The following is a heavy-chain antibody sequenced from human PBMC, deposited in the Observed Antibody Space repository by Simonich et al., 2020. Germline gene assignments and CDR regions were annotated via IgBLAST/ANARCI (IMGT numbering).Heavy chain of an antibody. CDR3: ARDGLGTAYYYYMDV. J-gene: IGHJ6*03. Sequence: EVQLVESGGGLVQPGGALGLSCTASGFPFSSYWISWVRQAPGRGLEWVANIKQDGSEKYYVDAVKGRFTSSRDNAKNSLYLQMNSLRDEDTAVYYCARDGLGTAYYYYMDVWGKGTTVTVSS. D-gene: IGHD7-27*01. CDR2: IKQDGSEK. CDR1: GFPFSSYW. V-gene: IGHV3-7*01.